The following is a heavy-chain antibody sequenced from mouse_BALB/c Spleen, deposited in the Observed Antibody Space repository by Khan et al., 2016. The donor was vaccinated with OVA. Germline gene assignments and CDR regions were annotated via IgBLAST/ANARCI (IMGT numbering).Heavy chain of an antibody. CDR2: IDPSTGNT. D-gene: IGHD2-12*01. CDR1: GLNITDTY. J-gene: IGHJ2*01. V-gene: IGHV14-3*02. CDR3: ARTTKK. Sequence: VQLLQSGAELEKSGATVKLSCTASGLNITDTYMHWLKQWPEQGLEWIGRIDPSTGNTKYDPKFQGQVTITSDTSSNTAYLQLSSLKNEDTAAYYCARTTKKWGQGTTLTVSS.